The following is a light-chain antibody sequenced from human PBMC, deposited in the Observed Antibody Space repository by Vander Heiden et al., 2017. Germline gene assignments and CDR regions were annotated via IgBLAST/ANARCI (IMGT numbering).Light chain of an antibody. Sequence: DHQVTQPPASLSACVRDRVTITCRASQGIRNDLDWYQQQPGKAPKRLIYVASSLQSGFPSRFSGSGSGTEFTLTISSLQPEDFATYYCLPRNGYQLTFAGGTKVKLQ. V-gene: IGKV1-17*01. CDR1: QGIRND. CDR2: VAS. CDR3: LPRNGYQLT. J-gene: IGKJ4*01.